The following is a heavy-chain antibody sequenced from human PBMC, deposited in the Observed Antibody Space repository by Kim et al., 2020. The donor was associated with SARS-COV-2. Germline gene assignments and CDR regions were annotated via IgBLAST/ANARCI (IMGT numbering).Heavy chain of an antibody. V-gene: IGHV3-33*01. CDR1: GFTFSSYG. CDR2: IWYDGSNK. Sequence: GGSLRLSCEASGFTFSSYGMHWVRQAPGKGLEWVAVIWYDGSNKYYADSVKGRFTISRDNSKNTLYPQMNSLRAEDTAVYYCARGHCSGGWCGMDVWGQGTTVTVSS. CDR3: ARGHCSGGWCGMDV. D-gene: IGHD2-15*01. J-gene: IGHJ6*02.